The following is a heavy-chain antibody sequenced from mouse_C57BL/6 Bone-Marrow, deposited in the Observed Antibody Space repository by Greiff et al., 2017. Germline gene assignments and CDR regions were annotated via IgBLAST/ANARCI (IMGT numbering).Heavy chain of an antibody. Sequence: EVLLVESGGCLVKPGRSLKLSCAASGFTFSDYGMHWVRQAPEKGLEWVAYISRGSSTIYYADTVKGRFTISRDNAKNTLFLQMTSLRSEDTAMYYCASAYAMDYWGQGTSVTVSS. V-gene: IGHV5-17*01. CDR3: ASAYAMDY. J-gene: IGHJ4*01. CDR2: ISRGSSTI. CDR1: GFTFSDYG.